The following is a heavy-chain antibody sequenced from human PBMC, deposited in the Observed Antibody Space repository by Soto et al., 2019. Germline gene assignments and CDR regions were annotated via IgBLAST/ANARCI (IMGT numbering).Heavy chain of an antibody. J-gene: IGHJ6*02. V-gene: IGHV4-59*01. D-gene: IGHD6-19*01. CDR2: IYYSGST. CDR3: ARDSSGQLGDYYYGMDV. CDR1: GGSLSRYY. Sequence: SDTLSLTCTVSGGSLSRYYWSWIRQPPGKGLEWIGYIYYSGSTNYNPSLKSRVTISVDTSKNQFSLKLSSVTAADTAVYYCARDSSGQLGDYYYGMDVWGQGTTVTVSS.